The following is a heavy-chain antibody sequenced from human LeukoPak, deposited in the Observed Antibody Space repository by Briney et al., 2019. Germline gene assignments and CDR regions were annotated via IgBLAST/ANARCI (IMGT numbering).Heavy chain of an antibody. CDR2: IIPILGIA. D-gene: IGHD5-12*01. V-gene: IGHV1-69*04. Sequence: ASVKVSCKPSGGTFSSYAISWVREAPGQGVEWMGRIIPILGIANYAQKFQGRVTITADKSTSTAYMELSSLRSEDTAVYYCARKPGYSGYDDYYYYGMDVWGQGTTVTVSS. J-gene: IGHJ6*02. CDR1: GGTFSSYA. CDR3: ARKPGYSGYDDYYYYGMDV.